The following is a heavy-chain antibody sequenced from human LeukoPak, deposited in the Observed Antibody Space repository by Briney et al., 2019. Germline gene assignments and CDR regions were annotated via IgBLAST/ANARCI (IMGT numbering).Heavy chain of an antibody. CDR2: INHSGST. Sequence: AETLSLTCAVSGGSFSGYYWSWIRQPPGKGLGWVGEINHSGSTNYTPSLKSRVTISVDTSKNQFSLKLSSVTAADTAVYYCARADRYYYDSSGHYDYWGQGTLVTVSS. D-gene: IGHD3-22*01. J-gene: IGHJ4*02. CDR1: GGSFSGYY. V-gene: IGHV4-34*01. CDR3: ARADRYYYDSSGHYDY.